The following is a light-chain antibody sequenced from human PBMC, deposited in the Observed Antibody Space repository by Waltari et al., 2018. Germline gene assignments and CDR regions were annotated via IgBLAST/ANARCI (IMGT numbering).Light chain of an antibody. CDR1: QGIRSA. J-gene: IGKJ3*01. CDR3: QQYINYPFT. Sequence: AIQLTQSPSSLSASLGDRVTITCRASQGIRSALAWYQQRPGKPPQFLIYDASTLHSGVPSRFSGSGYGTDFSLTINSLQPEDFATYYCQQYINYPFTFGPGTKVDIK. V-gene: IGKV1D-13*01. CDR2: DAS.